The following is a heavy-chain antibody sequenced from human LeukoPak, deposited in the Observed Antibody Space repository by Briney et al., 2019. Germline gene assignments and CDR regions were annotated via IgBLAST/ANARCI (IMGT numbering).Heavy chain of an antibody. Sequence: GGSLRLSCAASGFTFSSYGMHWVRQAPGKGLEWVAVISYDGSNKYYADSVKGRFTISRDNSKNTLYLQMNSLRAEDTAVYYCAKGTVLLWFGDAFDIWGQGTMVTVSS. CDR3: AKGTVLLWFGDAFDI. CDR1: GFTFSSYG. D-gene: IGHD3-10*01. V-gene: IGHV3-30*18. J-gene: IGHJ3*02. CDR2: ISYDGSNK.